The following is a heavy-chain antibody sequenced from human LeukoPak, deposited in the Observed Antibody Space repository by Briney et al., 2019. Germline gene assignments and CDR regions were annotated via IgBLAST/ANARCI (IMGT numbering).Heavy chain of an antibody. CDR2: ISSSGDAI. CDR3: ARGVLYSNGWYMRGYFDY. Sequence: QPGGSLRLSCAASEFTFSSYEMNWVCQAPGKGLEWVSYISSSGDAIYYADSVEGRFTISRDDAKNSLYLQMNSLRAEDTAVYYCARGVLYSNGWYMRGYFDYWGQGALVTVSS. D-gene: IGHD6-19*01. V-gene: IGHV3-48*03. CDR1: EFTFSSYE. J-gene: IGHJ4*02.